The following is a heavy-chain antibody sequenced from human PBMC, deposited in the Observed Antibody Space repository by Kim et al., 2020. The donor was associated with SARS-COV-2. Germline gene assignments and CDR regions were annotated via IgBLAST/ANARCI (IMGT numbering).Heavy chain of an antibody. V-gene: IGHV4-34*01. CDR1: GGSFSGYY. CDR3: ARNRRIAAAGTLYYYYYGMDV. J-gene: IGHJ6*02. CDR2: INHSGST. D-gene: IGHD6-13*01. Sequence: SETLSLTCAVYGGSFSGYYWSWIRQPPGKGLEWIGEINHSGSTNYNPSLKSRVTISVDTSKNQFSLKLSSVTAADTAVYYCARNRRIAAAGTLYYYYYGMDVWGQGTTVTVSS.